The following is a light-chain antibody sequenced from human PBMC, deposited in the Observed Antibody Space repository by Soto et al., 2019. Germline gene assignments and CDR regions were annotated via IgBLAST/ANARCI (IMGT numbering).Light chain of an antibody. V-gene: IGKV3-20*01. Sequence: EIVLTQSPGTLSLSPGERATLSCRASQSVSRNYLAWYQQKPGQASRLLIYGASSRATGIPDRFSGSGSGTDFTLTISRLEPEDFALYYCQQYDRSPWTCGQGTKVEIK. CDR3: QQYDRSPWT. CDR1: QSVSRNY. CDR2: GAS. J-gene: IGKJ1*01.